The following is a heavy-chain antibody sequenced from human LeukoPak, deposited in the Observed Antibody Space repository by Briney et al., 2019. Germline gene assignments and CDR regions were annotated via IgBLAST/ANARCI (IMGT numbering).Heavy chain of an antibody. V-gene: IGHV3-43*02. CDR2: ISADGGSS. Sequence: QPGGSLRLSCVASGLTFHDYAMHWVRQAPGKGLGWVSLISADGGSSFYADSVRGRFTISRDNAKNSLYLQMNSLRAEDTAVYYCAAKLVYGGNSGFDYWGQGTLVTVSS. J-gene: IGHJ4*02. CDR1: GLTFHDYA. D-gene: IGHD4-23*01. CDR3: AAKLVYGGNSGFDY.